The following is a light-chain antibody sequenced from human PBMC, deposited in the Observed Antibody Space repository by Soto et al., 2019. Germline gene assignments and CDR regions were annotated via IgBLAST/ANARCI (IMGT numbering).Light chain of an antibody. CDR3: GTWETTLNIVL. V-gene: IGLV1-51*01. Sequence: QSALTQPPSVSAATGQKVTISCSGTTFNVGNNHVAWYQQLPGTAPKLLIYDTNQRPSGIPDRFSASKSGTSATLAITGLQTGDEADYYCGTWETTLNIVLFGGGTKLTVL. J-gene: IGLJ2*01. CDR1: TFNVGNNH. CDR2: DTN.